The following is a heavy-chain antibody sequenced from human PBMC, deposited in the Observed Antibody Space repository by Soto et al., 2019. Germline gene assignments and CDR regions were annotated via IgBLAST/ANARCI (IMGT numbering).Heavy chain of an antibody. D-gene: IGHD3-10*01. CDR2: INHSGST. Sequence: PSETLSLTCSVYGGSLSGYYWSWIRQPPGKGLEWIGEINHSGSTNYNPPLKTRVTMSVDTSQNQFSLRLTSVTAADSAVYYCARHQRVDYYSPRSYPDSWGPGTLVTVSS. CDR1: GGSLSGYY. CDR3: ARHQRVDYYSPRSYPDS. J-gene: IGHJ5*01. V-gene: IGHV4-34*01.